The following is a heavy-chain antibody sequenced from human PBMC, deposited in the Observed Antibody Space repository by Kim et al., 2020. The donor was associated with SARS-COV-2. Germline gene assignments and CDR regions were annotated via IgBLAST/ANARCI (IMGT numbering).Heavy chain of an antibody. V-gene: IGHV7-4-1*02. Sequence: ASVKVYCKVSGYIFTSYSMNWVRQAPGQGLEWMGWINTNTGNPTYAQGFTGRFVFSLDTSVSTAYLQISSLKAEDTAIYYCARDLKIAAADPLYYFDYWGQGTLVTVSS. CDR3: ARDLKIAAADPLYYFDY. J-gene: IGHJ4*02. CDR1: GYIFTSYS. D-gene: IGHD6-13*01. CDR2: INTNTGNP.